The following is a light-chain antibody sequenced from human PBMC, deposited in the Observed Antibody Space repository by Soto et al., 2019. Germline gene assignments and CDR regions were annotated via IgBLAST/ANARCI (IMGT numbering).Light chain of an antibody. CDR1: QSVSTN. J-gene: IGKJ1*01. CDR2: GAS. CDR3: QQYSDWLQT. V-gene: IGKV3-15*01. Sequence: EIVMTQSPDTLSVSPGERATLSCRASQSVSTNLAWYQQQPGQAPRHLLYGASTRATGIPARFSGSGSGTEFTLTISSLQSEDFAVYYCQQYSDWLQTFGQGAKVEIK.